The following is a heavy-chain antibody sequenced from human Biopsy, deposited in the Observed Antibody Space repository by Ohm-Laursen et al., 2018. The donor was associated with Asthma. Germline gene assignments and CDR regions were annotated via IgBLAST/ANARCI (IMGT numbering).Heavy chain of an antibody. CDR2: INHSGST. D-gene: IGHD2-2*01. J-gene: IGHJ5*02. CDR3: ARAGQCSSTSCYNPGWFDP. Sequence: SDTLSLTCAVYGGSFSGYYWSWIRQPPGKGLEWIGEINHSGSTNYNPSLKSRVTISVDTSKNQFSLKPSSVTAADTAVYYCARAGQCSSTSCYNPGWFDPWGQGTLVTASS. CDR1: GGSFSGYY. V-gene: IGHV4-34*01.